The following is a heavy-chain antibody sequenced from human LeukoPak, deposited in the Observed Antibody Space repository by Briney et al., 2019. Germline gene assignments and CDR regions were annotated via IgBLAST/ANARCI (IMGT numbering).Heavy chain of an antibody. D-gene: IGHD2-2*01. V-gene: IGHV1-8*01. Sequence: GASVKVSCKASGYTFTSYDINWVRQATGQGLEWMGWMNPNSGNTGYAQKFQGRVTMTRNTSISTAYMELSSLRSEDTAVYYCARRRSTTNQDHYYYYYGMDVWGQGTTVTVSS. J-gene: IGHJ6*02. CDR2: MNPNSGNT. CDR3: ARRRSTTNQDHYYYYYGMDV. CDR1: GYTFTSYD.